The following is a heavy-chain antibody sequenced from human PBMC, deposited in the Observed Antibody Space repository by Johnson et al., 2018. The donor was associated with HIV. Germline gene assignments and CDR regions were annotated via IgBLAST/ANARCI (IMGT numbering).Heavy chain of an antibody. CDR3: ARDPVVAHAFDI. V-gene: IGHV3-11*04. CDR1: GFTFSDYY. D-gene: IGHD3-22*01. Sequence: QVQLVESGGGLVKPGGSLRLSCAASGFTFSDYYMSWIRQAPGKGLEWVSYISSSGSIIYYSDSVKGRFAISRANVKNSLYLQMNSLRAEDTAVYYCARDPVVAHAFDIWGQGTIVTVSS. J-gene: IGHJ3*02. CDR2: ISSSGSII.